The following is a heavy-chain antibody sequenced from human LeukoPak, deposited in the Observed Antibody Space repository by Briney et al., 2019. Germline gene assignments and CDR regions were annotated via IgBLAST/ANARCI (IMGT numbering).Heavy chain of an antibody. Sequence: GGSLRLSCAASGFTFSYYWMSWVRQAPGKGLEWVAVISYDGSNKYYADSVKGRFTISRDNSKNTLYLQMNSLRAEDTAVYYCARESYYYDSSGYYPDYWGQGTLVTVSS. D-gene: IGHD3-22*01. CDR2: ISYDGSNK. CDR3: ARESYYYDSSGYYPDY. V-gene: IGHV3-30-3*01. J-gene: IGHJ4*02. CDR1: GFTFSYYW.